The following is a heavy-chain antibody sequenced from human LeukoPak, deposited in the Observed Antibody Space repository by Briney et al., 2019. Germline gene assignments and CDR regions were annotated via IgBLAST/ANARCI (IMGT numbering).Heavy chain of an antibody. V-gene: IGHV3-21*01. CDR3: ARVLCYDSSGYWPHDAFDI. CDR2: ISSSSSYI. CDR1: GFTFSSYS. Sequence: PGGSLRLSCAASGFTFSSYSMNWVRQAPGKGLEWVSSISSSSSYIYYADSVKGRFTISRDNAKNSLYLQMNSLRAEDTAVYYCARVLCYDSSGYWPHDAFDIWGQGTMVTVSS. D-gene: IGHD3-22*01. J-gene: IGHJ3*02.